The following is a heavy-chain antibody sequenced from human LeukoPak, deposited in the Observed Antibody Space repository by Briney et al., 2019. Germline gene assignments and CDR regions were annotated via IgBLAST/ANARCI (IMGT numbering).Heavy chain of an antibody. D-gene: IGHD3-10*01. J-gene: IGHJ6*02. V-gene: IGHV3-7*01. CDR3: ARHYDYYYYGMDV. CDR2: IKQDGSEK. Sequence: GGSLRLSCAASGFTFSSYWMHWVRQAPGKGLEWVANIKQDGSEKYYVDSVKGRFTISRDNAKNSLYLQMNSLRAEDTAVYYCARHYDYYYYGMDVWGQGTTVTVSS. CDR1: GFTFSSYW.